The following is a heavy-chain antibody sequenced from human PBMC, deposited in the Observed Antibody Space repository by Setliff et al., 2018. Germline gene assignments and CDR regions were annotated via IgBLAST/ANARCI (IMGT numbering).Heavy chain of an antibody. Sequence: LRLSCAASGFTFSSYAMSWVRQAPGKGLEWVSVISGSGGSTYYADSVKGRFTISRDNSKNALYLQMNSLRAEDTAVYYCAKNGFGVVALGVNNWFDPWGQGTLVTVSS. D-gene: IGHD3-10*01. J-gene: IGHJ5*02. CDR2: ISGSGGST. V-gene: IGHV3-23*01. CDR1: GFTFSSYA. CDR3: AKNGFGVVALGVNNWFDP.